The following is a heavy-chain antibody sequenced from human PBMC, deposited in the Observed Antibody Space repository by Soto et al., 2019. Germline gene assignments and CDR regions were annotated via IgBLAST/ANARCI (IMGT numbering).Heavy chain of an antibody. CDR2: IVLKFGTT. CDR3: VRGGSDNSGWYIWFDP. D-gene: IGHD6-19*01. CDR1: GGTFSTHV. Sequence: QVQLVQSGAEVKKPGSSVKVSCKTSGGTFSTHVIGWVRQAPGQGLEWMGGIVLKFGTTNYAHKFKGRVKITADESTSTAYMEVSSLTSEDTAVYYCVRGGSDNSGWYIWFDPWGQGTLVTVSS. J-gene: IGHJ5*02. V-gene: IGHV1-69*01.